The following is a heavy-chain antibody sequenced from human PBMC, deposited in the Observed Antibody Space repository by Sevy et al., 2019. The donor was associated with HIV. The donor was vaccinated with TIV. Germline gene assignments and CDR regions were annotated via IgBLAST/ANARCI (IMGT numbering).Heavy chain of an antibody. CDR1: GFTVISNY. D-gene: IGHD6-6*01. J-gene: IGHJ3*02. V-gene: IGHV3-53*01. Sequence: GGSLRLSCAASGFTVISNYMSWVRQAPGKGLEWVSLIYSGGSTYYADSVKGRFTISRDNSKNRLYLQMNSLTAEDTAVYFCAGVRGLEYGSSQGSFDIWGQGTMVTVSS. CDR3: AGVRGLEYGSSQGSFDI. CDR2: IYSGGST.